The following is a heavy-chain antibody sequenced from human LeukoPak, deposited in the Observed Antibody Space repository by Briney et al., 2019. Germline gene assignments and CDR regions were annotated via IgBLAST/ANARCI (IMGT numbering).Heavy chain of an antibody. J-gene: IGHJ3*02. Sequence: SETLSLTCTVSGGSISSYYWSWIRQPAGKGLEWIGRIYTSGSTNYNPSLKSRVTMSVDTSKNQFSLKLSSVTAADTAVYYCARSDSSGYYYGSWVAFDIWGQGTMVTVSS. D-gene: IGHD3-22*01. CDR3: ARSDSSGYYYGSWVAFDI. CDR1: GGSISSYY. CDR2: IYTSGST. V-gene: IGHV4-4*07.